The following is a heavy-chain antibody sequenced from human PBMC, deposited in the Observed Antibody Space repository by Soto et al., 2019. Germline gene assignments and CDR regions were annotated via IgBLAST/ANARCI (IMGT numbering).Heavy chain of an antibody. CDR3: AKDATSPSSPYFFDY. Sequence: EVQLVESGGGLVQPGRSLRLSCAASGFTFDDYAMHWVRQAPGKGLEWVSGISWNSGTIDYADSVKGRFTVSRDNAKKSLYLQMNSLRTEDTAFYHCAKDATSPSSPYFFDYWGPGTLVTVSS. V-gene: IGHV3-9*01. D-gene: IGHD2-2*01. CDR2: ISWNSGTI. J-gene: IGHJ4*02. CDR1: GFTFDDYA.